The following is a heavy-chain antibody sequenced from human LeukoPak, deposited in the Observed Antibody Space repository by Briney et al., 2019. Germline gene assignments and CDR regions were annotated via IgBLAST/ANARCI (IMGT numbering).Heavy chain of an antibody. Sequence: SVKVSCKVSGYTLTELSMHWVRQAPGKGLEWMGGFDPEDGETIYAQKFQGRVTMTEDTSTDTAYMELSSLRSEDTAVYYCATEARVSGNYYYYGMDVWGQGATVTVSS. D-gene: IGHD3-16*01. CDR2: FDPEDGET. J-gene: IGHJ6*02. V-gene: IGHV1-24*01. CDR3: ATEARVSGNYYYYGMDV. CDR1: GYTLTELS.